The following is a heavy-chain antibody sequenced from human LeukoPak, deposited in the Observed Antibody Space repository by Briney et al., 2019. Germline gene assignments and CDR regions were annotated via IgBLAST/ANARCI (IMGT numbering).Heavy chain of an antibody. CDR1: GFTFRSYA. CDR3: AKLGFCSGGSCYVFDY. D-gene: IGHD2-15*01. Sequence: GGSLRLSCAASGFTFRSYAMNWVRQAPGKGLEWVSGIGDSGGGSTWYADSVKGRFTISRDNSKNTLYLQMNSLRAEDTAVYYCAKLGFCSGGSCYVFDYWGQGTLVTVSS. J-gene: IGHJ4*02. V-gene: IGHV3-23*01. CDR2: IGDSGGGST.